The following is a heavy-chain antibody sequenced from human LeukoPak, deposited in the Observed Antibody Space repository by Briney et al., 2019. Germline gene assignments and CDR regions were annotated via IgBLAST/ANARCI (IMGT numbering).Heavy chain of an antibody. CDR3: ARVHCSSTSCYSSAAGLDY. Sequence: ASVKVSXKASGYTFTSYDINWVRQATGQGLEWIGWMNPNSGNTGYAQKFQGRVTITRNTSISTAYMELSSLRSEDTAVYYCARVHCSSTSCYSSAAGLDYWGQGTLVTVSS. CDR2: MNPNSGNT. D-gene: IGHD2-2*01. J-gene: IGHJ4*02. V-gene: IGHV1-8*03. CDR1: GYTFTSYD.